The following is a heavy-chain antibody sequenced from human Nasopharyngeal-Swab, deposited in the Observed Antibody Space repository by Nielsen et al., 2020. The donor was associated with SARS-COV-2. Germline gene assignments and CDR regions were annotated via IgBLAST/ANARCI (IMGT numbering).Heavy chain of an antibody. CDR1: MYSLSTTGMC. CDR2: IDWDDDK. Sequence: SDPTLVTPTQTLTLTCTFSMYSLSTTGMCVSWIRQPPGKALEWLARIDWDDDKYYSTSLKTRLTISKDTSKNQVVLTMTNMDPVDTPTYYCARTPTVITAFDYWGQGTLVTVSS. CDR3: ARTPTVITAFDY. D-gene: IGHD4-17*01. V-gene: IGHV2-70*11. J-gene: IGHJ4*02.